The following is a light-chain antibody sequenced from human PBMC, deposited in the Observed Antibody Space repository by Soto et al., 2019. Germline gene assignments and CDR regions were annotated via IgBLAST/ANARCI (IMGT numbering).Light chain of an antibody. CDR1: LSDVGGQNS. Sequence: QSALTQPPSASGSPGQSVTISCTGTLSDVGGQNSVSWYRQDPGKAPQLIVYDVTQRPSGVPDRFSGSRSGSTASLTVSGLQAEDEGDYYCCSYAGSYNIYLFGTGTKVTVL. V-gene: IGLV2-8*01. CDR2: DVT. CDR3: CSYAGSYNIYL. J-gene: IGLJ1*01.